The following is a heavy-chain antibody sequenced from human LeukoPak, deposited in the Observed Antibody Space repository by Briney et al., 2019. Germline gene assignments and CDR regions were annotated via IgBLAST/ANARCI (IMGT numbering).Heavy chain of an antibody. CDR1: GFTFSSYS. J-gene: IGHJ3*02. CDR2: SSSIGGRT. D-gene: IGHD6-19*01. V-gene: IGHV3-23*01. Sequence: GGSLRLSCAASGFTFSSYSMNWVRQAPGKGLEWVSGSSSIGGRTYYADSVKGRFTISRDNSKNTLYLQMNSLRAEDTAVYYCAKLSSSGWYGAFDIWGQGTMVTVSS. CDR3: AKLSSSGWYGAFDI.